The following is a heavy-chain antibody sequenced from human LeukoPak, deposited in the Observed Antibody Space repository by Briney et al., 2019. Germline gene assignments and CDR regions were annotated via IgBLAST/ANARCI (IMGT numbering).Heavy chain of an antibody. V-gene: IGHV3-21*01. CDR3: ARASLDDGSGSYYTPYYMDV. CDR2: ISSSSSYI. CDR1: GFTFSSYS. J-gene: IGHJ6*03. D-gene: IGHD3-10*01. Sequence: GGSLRLSCAASGFTFSSYSMNWVRQAPGKGLEWVSSISSSSSYIYYADSVKGRFTISRDNAKNSLYLQMNSLRAEDTAVYYCARASLDDGSGSYYTPYYMDVWGKGTTVTVSS.